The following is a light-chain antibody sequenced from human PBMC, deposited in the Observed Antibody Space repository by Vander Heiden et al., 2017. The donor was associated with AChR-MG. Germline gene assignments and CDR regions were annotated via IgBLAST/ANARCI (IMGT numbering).Light chain of an antibody. J-gene: IGKJ2*01. CDR3: QQYYITPPT. Sequence: DIVMTQSPDSLAVSLDERATINCQSSQSVLDSSNNKNYLAWYQQKPGQPPKLLIYWASTRESGIPDRFSGSGSGTDFTLTISSLQAEDVAVYYCQQYYITPPTFGQGTKLEIK. CDR2: WAS. V-gene: IGKV4-1*01. CDR1: QSVLDSSNNKNY.